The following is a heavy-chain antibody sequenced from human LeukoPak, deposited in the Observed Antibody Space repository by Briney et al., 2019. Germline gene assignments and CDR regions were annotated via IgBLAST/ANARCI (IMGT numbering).Heavy chain of an antibody. Sequence: GGSLGLSCAASGFTFSSYAMSWVRQAPGKGLEWVSAISGSGGSTYYADSEKGRFTISRDNSKNTLYLQMNSLRAEDTAVYYCAKITESIAAAGGFDYWGQGTLVTVSS. V-gene: IGHV3-23*01. CDR1: GFTFSSYA. D-gene: IGHD6-13*01. CDR2: ISGSGGST. CDR3: AKITESIAAAGGFDY. J-gene: IGHJ4*02.